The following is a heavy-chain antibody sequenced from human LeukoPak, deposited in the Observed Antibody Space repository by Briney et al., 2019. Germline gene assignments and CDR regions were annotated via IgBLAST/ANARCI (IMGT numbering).Heavy chain of an antibody. J-gene: IGHJ4*02. CDR1: GFSFSNYG. D-gene: IGHD5-18*01. Sequence: PGGSLRLSCAASGFSFSNYGMSWFRQAPGKGLEWVSTINIRADETHYADSVMGRFTISRDNSKSTLFLQMNSLRAEDTAVYYCAREGKYSYGPFDYWGQGTLVTVSA. CDR3: AREGKYSYGPFDY. CDR2: INIRADET. V-gene: IGHV3-23*01.